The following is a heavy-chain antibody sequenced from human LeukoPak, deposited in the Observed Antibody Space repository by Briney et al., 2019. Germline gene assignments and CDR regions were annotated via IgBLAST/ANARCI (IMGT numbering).Heavy chain of an antibody. V-gene: IGHV1-2*02. CDR2: IKPNSGVT. CDR3: ARPTYCGSDCYFNFDY. Sequence: ASVKVSCKTSGYTFATYFMHWVRQAPGEGLEWMGYIKPNSGVTNYAQKFRGRVTMTWDTSISTAYIELSGLTSDDTAIYYCARPTYCGSDCYFNFDYWGQGTLVTVSS. CDR1: GYTFATYF. D-gene: IGHD2-21*02. J-gene: IGHJ4*02.